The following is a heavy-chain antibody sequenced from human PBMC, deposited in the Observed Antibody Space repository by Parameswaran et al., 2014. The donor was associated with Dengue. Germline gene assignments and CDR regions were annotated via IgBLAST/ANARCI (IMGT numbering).Heavy chain of an antibody. CDR1: GYSFANYG. CDR2: ISAYNGNT. CDR3: ARTEGTYSSGWYAAY. J-gene: IGHJ4*02. V-gene: IGHV1-18*01. Sequence: ASVKVSCKTSGYSFANYGITWVRQAPGHGLEWMGWISAYNGNTNYEDNLQGRVTMTTDTATSTAYMELRSLRSDDTAVYFCARTEGTYSSGWYAAYWGQGTLVTVSS. D-gene: IGHD6-19*01.